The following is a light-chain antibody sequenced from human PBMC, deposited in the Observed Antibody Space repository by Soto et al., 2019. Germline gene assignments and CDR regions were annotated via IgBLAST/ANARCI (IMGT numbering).Light chain of an antibody. J-gene: IGLJ2*01. CDR3: RSYTITSTLVI. Sequence: QSALTQPASMSGSPGQSISVSCTGSSGDVGSYKYVSWYQQHPGKAPKLIMYEVNKRPSGVSDRCSGSKSGNTASLTISGLQAEDEADYYCRSYTITSTLVIFGGGTQLTVL. CDR1: SGDVGSYKY. CDR2: EVN. V-gene: IGLV2-14*01.